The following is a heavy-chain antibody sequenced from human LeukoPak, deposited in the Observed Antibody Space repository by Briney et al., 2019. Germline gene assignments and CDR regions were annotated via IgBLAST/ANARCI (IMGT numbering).Heavy chain of an antibody. Sequence: GGSLRLSCAVSGFTFGGSAMHWVRQASGKGLEWVGRIGSRADTYATTYAASVKGRFTISRDDSKNTAYLQMNNLKTEDTAVYYCLVEPTYYVDVWGKGTAVTVSS. J-gene: IGHJ6*03. CDR2: IGSRADTYAT. V-gene: IGHV3-73*01. CDR3: LVEPTYYVDV. CDR1: GFTFGGSA.